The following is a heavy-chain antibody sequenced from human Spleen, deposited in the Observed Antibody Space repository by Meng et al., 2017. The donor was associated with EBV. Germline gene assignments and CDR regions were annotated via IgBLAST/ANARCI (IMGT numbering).Heavy chain of an antibody. CDR2: YDPKRGET. Sequence: QVQLVESGAEGKKPGASVRVSCKVSGNTLTELSIHWVRQVPGKGLEWMRGYDPKRGETINAENFQGRLSMTEDTSANIAYMELSSLGFEDTAVYYCATPDDSNWYYFDYWGQGTLVTVSS. CDR3: ATPDDSNWYYFDY. CDR1: GNTLTELS. J-gene: IGHJ4*02. V-gene: IGHV1-24*01. D-gene: IGHD3-22*01.